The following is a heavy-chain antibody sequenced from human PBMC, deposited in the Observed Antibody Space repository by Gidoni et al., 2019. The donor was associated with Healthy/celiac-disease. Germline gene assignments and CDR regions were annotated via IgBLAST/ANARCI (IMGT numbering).Heavy chain of an antibody. CDR2: ISGSGGST. CDR1: GFTFSSYA. Sequence: EVQLLESGGGLVQPGGSLRLSCSASGFTFSSYAMSWVRQAPGKGLEWGSAISGSGGSTYDADAVKGRFTISRDNSKNTLYLQMNSLRAEDTAVYYCAKGGDYYGSGSYYNVPAYYYGMDVWGQGTTVTVSS. D-gene: IGHD3-10*01. CDR3: AKGGDYYGSGSYYNVPAYYYGMDV. V-gene: IGHV3-23*01. J-gene: IGHJ6*02.